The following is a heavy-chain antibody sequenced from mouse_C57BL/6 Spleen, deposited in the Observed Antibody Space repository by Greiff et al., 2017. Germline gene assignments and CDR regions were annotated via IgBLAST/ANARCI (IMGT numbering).Heavy chain of an antibody. CDR2: IYPGSGNT. CDR3: AAGEFAG. J-gene: IGHJ3*01. Sequence: VQRVESGAELVRPGASVKLSCKASGYTFTDYYINWVKQRPGQGLEWIARIYPGSGNTYYNEKFKGKATLTAEKSSSTAYMQLSSLTSEDSAVYCCAAGEFAGWGKGTLVTVSA. CDR1: GYTFTDYY. V-gene: IGHV1-76*01. D-gene: IGHD4-1*01.